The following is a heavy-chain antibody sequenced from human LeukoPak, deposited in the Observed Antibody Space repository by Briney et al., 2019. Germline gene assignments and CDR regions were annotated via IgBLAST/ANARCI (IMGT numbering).Heavy chain of an antibody. CDR2: ISYDGSNK. Sequence: PGRSLRLSCAASGFTFSSYGMNWVRQAPGKGLEWVAVISYDGSNKYYADSVKGRFTISRDNSKNTLYLQMNSLRAEDTAVHYCAKARLRAGDPIDYWGQGTLVTVSS. V-gene: IGHV3-30*18. D-gene: IGHD2-21*02. J-gene: IGHJ4*02. CDR1: GFTFSSYG. CDR3: AKARLRAGDPIDY.